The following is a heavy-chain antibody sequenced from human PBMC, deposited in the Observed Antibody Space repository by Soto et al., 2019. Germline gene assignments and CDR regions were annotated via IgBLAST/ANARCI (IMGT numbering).Heavy chain of an antibody. CDR3: AKGDVLLWFGELSSSYYFDY. V-gene: IGHV3-23*01. D-gene: IGHD3-10*01. CDR1: GFTFSSYA. Sequence: GGSLRLSCAASGFTFSSYAMSWVRQAPGKGLEWVSAISGSGGSTYYADSVKGRFTISRDNSKNTLYLQMNSLRAEDTAVYYCAKGDVLLWFGELSSSYYFDYWGQGTLVTVSS. J-gene: IGHJ4*02. CDR2: ISGSGGST.